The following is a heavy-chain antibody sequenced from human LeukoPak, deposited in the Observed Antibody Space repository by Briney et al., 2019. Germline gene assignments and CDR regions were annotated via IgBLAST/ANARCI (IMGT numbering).Heavy chain of an antibody. CDR1: GFTFNSYA. D-gene: IGHD6-19*01. CDR3: GKTTTGYSSGRYPGWPVDY. CDR2: IFGSGGSA. J-gene: IGHJ4*02. Sequence: GGSLRLSCAASGFTFNSYAMYWVRQAPGKGLEWVSGIFGSGGSAHYADSVKGRFTISRDNSKNAVYLQMDSLRVEDTAVYYCGKTTTGYSSGRYPGWPVDYWGQGTLVTVSS. V-gene: IGHV3-23*01.